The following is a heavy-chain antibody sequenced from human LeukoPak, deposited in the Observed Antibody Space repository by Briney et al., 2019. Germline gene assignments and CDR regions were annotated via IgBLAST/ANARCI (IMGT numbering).Heavy chain of an antibody. V-gene: IGHV4-39*01. CDR2: IYYSGST. D-gene: IGHD5-24*01. Sequence: SETLSLTCTVSGGSISSSSYYWGWIRQPPGKGLEWIGSIYYSGSTYYNPSLKSRVTISVDTSKNQFSLKLSSVTAADTAVYYCARTRDGYSHDAFDIWGQGQWSPSLQ. J-gene: IGHJ3*02. CDR3: ARTRDGYSHDAFDI. CDR1: GGSISSSSYY.